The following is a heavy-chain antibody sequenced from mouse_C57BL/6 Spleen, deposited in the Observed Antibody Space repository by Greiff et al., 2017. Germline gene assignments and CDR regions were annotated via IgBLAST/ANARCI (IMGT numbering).Heavy chain of an antibody. CDR3: ARRGSNYGAMDY. CDR2: IDPSDSYT. CDR1: GYTFTSYW. D-gene: IGHD2-5*01. Sequence: QVQLQQPGAELVMPGASVKLSCKASGYTFTSYWMHWVKQRPGQGLEWIGEIDPSDSYTNYNQKFKGKSTLTVDKSSSTAYMQLSSLTSEDSAVDYCARRGSNYGAMDYWGQGTSVTVSS. J-gene: IGHJ4*01. V-gene: IGHV1-69*01.